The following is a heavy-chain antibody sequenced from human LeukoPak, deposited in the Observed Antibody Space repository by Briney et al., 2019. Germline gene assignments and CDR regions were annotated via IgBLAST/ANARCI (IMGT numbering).Heavy chain of an antibody. CDR2: ISSDGTI. V-gene: IGHV3-48*03. Sequence: PGGSLRLSCAASGFTLSIYEMNWVRQAPGKGLEWVSYISSDGTIYNADSVRGRFTISRDNAKNSLHLQMNSLRVEDTAVYYCARGRTGSFYSDYWGQGTPVTVSS. D-gene: IGHD6-6*01. J-gene: IGHJ4*02. CDR3: ARGRTGSFYSDY. CDR1: GFTLSIYE.